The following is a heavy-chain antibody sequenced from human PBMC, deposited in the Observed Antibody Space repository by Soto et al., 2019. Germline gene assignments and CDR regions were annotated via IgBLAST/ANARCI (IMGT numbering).Heavy chain of an antibody. V-gene: IGHV3-7*01. CDR1: GFTFSSYW. Sequence: EVQLVESGGGLVQPGGSLRLSCDASGFTFSSYWMSWVRQAPGKGLEWVANIKHDGSDKYYVGSVKGRFTISRDNAKNSLYLQMNSLRDEDTAVYSCAREVPAASSRGPYYYGMDVWGHGTTVTVSS. J-gene: IGHJ6*02. CDR3: AREVPAASSRGPYYYGMDV. D-gene: IGHD2-2*01. CDR2: IKHDGSDK.